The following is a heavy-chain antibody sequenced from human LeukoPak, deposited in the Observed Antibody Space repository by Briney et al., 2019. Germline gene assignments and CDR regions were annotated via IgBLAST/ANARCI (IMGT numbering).Heavy chain of an antibody. Sequence: GASVKVSCKASGYTFISYGITWARQAPGQGLEWMGWISPFNGNTNYAQNLQGRVTMTTDTSTSTAYMELRSLRSDDTAVYYCARGGIVVVEYSKHWGQGTLVTVSS. CDR3: ARGGIVVVEYSKH. V-gene: IGHV1-18*01. CDR2: ISPFNGNT. J-gene: IGHJ1*01. D-gene: IGHD2-15*01. CDR1: GYTFISYG.